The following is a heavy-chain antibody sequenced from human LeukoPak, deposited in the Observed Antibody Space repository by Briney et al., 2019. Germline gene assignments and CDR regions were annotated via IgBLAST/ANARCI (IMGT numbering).Heavy chain of an antibody. J-gene: IGHJ5*02. D-gene: IGHD2-2*01. CDR2: IYTSGST. CDR1: GGSISSGSYY. Sequence: PSETLSLTCTVSGGSISSGSYYWSWIRQPAGKGLEWIGRIYTSGSTNYNPSLKSRVTISVDTSKNQFSLKLSSVTAADTAVYYCARDRGRPRGQLPQAGSNWFDPWGQGTLVTVSS. CDR3: ARDRGRPRGQLPQAGSNWFDP. V-gene: IGHV4-61*02.